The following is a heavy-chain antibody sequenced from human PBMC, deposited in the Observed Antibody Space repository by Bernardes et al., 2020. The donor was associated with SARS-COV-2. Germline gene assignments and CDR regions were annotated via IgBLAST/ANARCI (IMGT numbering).Heavy chain of an antibody. Sequence: GWSLRLSCAASGFTFSSYAMSWVRQAPGKGLEWMGWINPYKGNTDYPQKFQGRLTLTTDTSTTTAYMELRSLSSDDTAVYFCARDRKVRGITNNWFDPWGQGTLVTVTT. CDR3: ARDRKVRGITNNWFDP. V-gene: IGHV1-18*01. D-gene: IGHD3-10*01. J-gene: IGHJ5*02. CDR1: GFTFSSYA. CDR2: INPYKGNT.